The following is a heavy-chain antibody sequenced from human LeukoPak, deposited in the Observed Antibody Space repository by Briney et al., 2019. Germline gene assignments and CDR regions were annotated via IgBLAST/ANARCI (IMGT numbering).Heavy chain of an antibody. J-gene: IGHJ4*02. CDR1: GFSIKTYS. CDR2: ISSSGGYI. D-gene: IGHD4-17*01. Sequence: GGSLRLSCAASGFSIKTYSMTWVRQAPGKGLEWVSTISSSGGYIYYADSVKGRFTISRDTAKDSLYLQMNSLRVEDTAVYNCARLRDTVTSASDYWGQGTLVTVSS. CDR3: ARLRDTVTSASDY. V-gene: IGHV3-21*01.